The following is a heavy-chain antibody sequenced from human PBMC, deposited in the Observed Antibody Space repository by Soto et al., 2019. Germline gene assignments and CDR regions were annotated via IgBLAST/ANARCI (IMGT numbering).Heavy chain of an antibody. CDR1: GVSISNSNTY. CDR2: VYYRGST. J-gene: IGHJ4*02. D-gene: IGHD6-19*01. V-gene: IGHV4-59*08. CDR3: ARGGGSYSSGWYYDS. Sequence: QVQLQESGPGLVKPSETMSLTCTVAGVSISNSNTYWNWVRQPPGKGLEWIGFVYYRGSTKYNPSLERRVPISVAASRNQLSLELSAVTATDPAVYYCARGGGSYSSGWYYDSWGQGTLVTVSS.